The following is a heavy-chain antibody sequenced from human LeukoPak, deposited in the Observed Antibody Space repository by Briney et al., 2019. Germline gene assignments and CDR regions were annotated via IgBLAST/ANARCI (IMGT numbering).Heavy chain of an antibody. D-gene: IGHD2-2*01. V-gene: IGHV3-7*03. CDR1: GFTFTTYW. CDR3: ARGRVPAGAPYYFDY. Sequence: PGGSLRLSCAAPGFTFTTYWMSWVRQAPGKGLEWVANIKQDGSEKYYVDSVKGRFTISRDNAKNSLFLQMNSLRAEDTAVYYCARGRVPAGAPYYFDYWGQGTLVTVSS. J-gene: IGHJ4*02. CDR2: IKQDGSEK.